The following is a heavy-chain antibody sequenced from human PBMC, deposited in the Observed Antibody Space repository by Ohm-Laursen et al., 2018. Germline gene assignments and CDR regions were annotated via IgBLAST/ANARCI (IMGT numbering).Heavy chain of an antibody. Sequence: SSVTVSCQASGGTFSSYAISWVRQAPGQGLEWMGGIIPMFGTANYAQKFQGRVTITADKSASTVYMELSSLRSEETAVYYCARADDILTGYTLGYFDYGGQGTLVTVSS. J-gene: IGHJ4*02. V-gene: IGHV1-69*06. CDR2: IIPMFGTA. CDR1: GGTFSSYA. CDR3: ARADDILTGYTLGYFDY. D-gene: IGHD3-9*01.